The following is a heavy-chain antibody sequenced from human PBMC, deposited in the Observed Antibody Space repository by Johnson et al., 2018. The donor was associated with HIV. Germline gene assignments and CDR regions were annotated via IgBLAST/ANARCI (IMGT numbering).Heavy chain of an antibody. V-gene: IGHV3-30*04. CDR3: ARDLGPDGAFDI. CDR1: GFTFSSYA. D-gene: IGHD5-24*01. Sequence: QMLLVESGGGVVQPGRSLRLSCAASGFTFSSYAMHWVRQAPGKGLEWVAVISYDGSNKYYADSVKGRFTISRDNSKNTLYLQMNSLRAEDTDVYYCARDLGPDGAFDIWGQGTMVTVSS. J-gene: IGHJ3*02. CDR2: ISYDGSNK.